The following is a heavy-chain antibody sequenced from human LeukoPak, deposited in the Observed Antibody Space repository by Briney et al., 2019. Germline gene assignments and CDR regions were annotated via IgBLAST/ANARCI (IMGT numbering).Heavy chain of an antibody. CDR1: GFTFSSYA. CDR2: IKSKTDGGTT. V-gene: IGHV3-15*01. J-gene: IGHJ4*02. D-gene: IGHD6-19*01. CDR3: TTERGWYRGPGFFDY. Sequence: PGGSLRLSCAASGFTFSSYAMNWVRQAPGKGLEWVGRIKSKTDGGTTDYAAPVKGRFTISRDDSKNTLYLQMNSLKTEDTAVYYCTTERGWYRGPGFFDYWGQGTLVTVSS.